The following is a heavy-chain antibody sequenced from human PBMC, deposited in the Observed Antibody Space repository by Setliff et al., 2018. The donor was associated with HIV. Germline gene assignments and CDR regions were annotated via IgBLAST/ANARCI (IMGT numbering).Heavy chain of an antibody. Sequence: GGSLRLSCAASGFTFSSYGMHWVRQAPGKGLEWVAVIWYDGSNKYYADSVKGRFTISRDDAKNSLYLQMNSLRAEDTAVYYCARNGRQLVRGEFDYWGQGTLVTVSS. CDR3: ARNGRQLVRGEFDY. V-gene: IGHV3-33*01. CDR1: GFTFSSYG. CDR2: IWYDGSNK. J-gene: IGHJ4*02. D-gene: IGHD6-6*01.